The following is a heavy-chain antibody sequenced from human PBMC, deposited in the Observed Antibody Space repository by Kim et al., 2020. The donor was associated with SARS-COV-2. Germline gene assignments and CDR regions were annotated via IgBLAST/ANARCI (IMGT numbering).Heavy chain of an antibody. J-gene: IGHJ4*02. V-gene: IGHV4-34*01. CDR1: GGSFSGYY. CDR3: AREGGQYSSSYFDY. D-gene: IGHD6-6*01. Sequence: SETLSLTCAVYGGSFSGYYWSWIRQPPGKGLEWIGEINHSGSTNYNPSLKSRVTISVDTSKNQFSLKLSSVTAADTAVYYCAREGGQYSSSYFDYWGQGTLLTVSS. CDR2: INHSGST.